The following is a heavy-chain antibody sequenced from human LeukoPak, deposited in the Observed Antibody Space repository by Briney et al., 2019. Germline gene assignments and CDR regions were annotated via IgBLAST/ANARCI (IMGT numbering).Heavy chain of an antibody. V-gene: IGHV3-30*18. CDR1: GFTFSSYG. CDR2: ISYDGSNK. Sequence: GGSLRLSCAASGFTFSSYGMHWVRQAPGKGLEWVAVISYDGSNKYYADSVKGRFTISRDNSKNTLYLQMNSLRAEDTAVYYCAKDLLGYYYDSSGFDYWGQGTLVTVSS. CDR3: AKDLLGYYYDSSGFDY. D-gene: IGHD3-22*01. J-gene: IGHJ4*02.